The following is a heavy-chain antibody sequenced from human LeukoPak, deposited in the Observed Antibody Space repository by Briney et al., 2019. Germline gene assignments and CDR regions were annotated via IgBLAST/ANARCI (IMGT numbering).Heavy chain of an antibody. V-gene: IGHV5-51*01. Sequence: GESLKISCKGSGYSFSSYWIAWVRQMPGKGLEWMGIIYPGDSDTRYRPSFQGQVTISADKSISTAYLQWSSLKASDTAMYYCARHRFSYSSSWYSRVQRRNNWFDPWGQGTLVTVSS. CDR3: ARHRFSYSSSWYSRVQRRNNWFDP. CDR1: GYSFSSYW. CDR2: IYPGDSDT. D-gene: IGHD6-13*01. J-gene: IGHJ5*02.